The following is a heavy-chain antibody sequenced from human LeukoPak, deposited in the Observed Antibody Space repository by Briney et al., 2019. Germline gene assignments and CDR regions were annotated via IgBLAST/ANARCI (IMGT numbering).Heavy chain of an antibody. J-gene: IGHJ4*02. V-gene: IGHV3-33*08. CDR1: GFTFSNAW. D-gene: IGHD3-3*01. CDR3: GRDSRSILIDV. Sequence: GGSLRLSCAASGFTFSNAWMNWVRQAPGKGLEWVAVIWYDGSNTYYVDSVKGRFTISRDNSKNTLYLQMNSLRVEDTAVYYCGRDSRSILIDVWGQGTPVTISS. CDR2: IWYDGSNT.